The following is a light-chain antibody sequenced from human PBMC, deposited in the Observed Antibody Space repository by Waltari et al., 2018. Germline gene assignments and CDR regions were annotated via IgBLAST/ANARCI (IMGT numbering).Light chain of an antibody. J-gene: IGKJ4*01. Sequence: EIVLTQSPGTLSLSPGDRATLSCRASQSVSSSYLAWYQHKPGQAPRLVIYGASSSAAGIADRFSGSGSGTECTLTISRLEPEDFAVYYCQQYGTSPPLTFGGGTKVEIK. CDR2: GAS. V-gene: IGKV3-20*01. CDR3: QQYGTSPPLT. CDR1: QSVSSSY.